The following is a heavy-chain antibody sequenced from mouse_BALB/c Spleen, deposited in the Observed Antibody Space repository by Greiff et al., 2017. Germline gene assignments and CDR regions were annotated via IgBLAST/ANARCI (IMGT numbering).Heavy chain of an antibody. CDR3: ARSSYGPGAMDY. D-gene: IGHD2-10*02. CDR2: ISYSGST. Sequence: EVQLQESGPGLVKPSQSLSLTCTVTGYSITSDYAWNWIRQFPGNKLEWMGYISYSGSTSYNPSLKSRISITRDTSKNQFFLQLNSVTTEDTATYYCARSSYGPGAMDYWGQGTSVTVSS. V-gene: IGHV3-2*02. J-gene: IGHJ4*01. CDR1: GYSITSDYA.